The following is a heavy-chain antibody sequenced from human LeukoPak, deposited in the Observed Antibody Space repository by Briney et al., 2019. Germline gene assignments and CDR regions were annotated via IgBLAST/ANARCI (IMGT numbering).Heavy chain of an antibody. D-gene: IGHD3-22*01. CDR2: INPNSGGT. CDR1: GYTFTGYY. Sequence: ASVKVSCKASGYTFTGYYMHWVRQAPGQGLEWMGWINPNSGGTNYAQKFQGRVTMTRDTSISTAYMELSRLRSDDTAVYYCATEEYYYDSSGQDYWGQGTLVTVSS. V-gene: IGHV1-2*02. CDR3: ATEEYYYDSSGQDY. J-gene: IGHJ4*02.